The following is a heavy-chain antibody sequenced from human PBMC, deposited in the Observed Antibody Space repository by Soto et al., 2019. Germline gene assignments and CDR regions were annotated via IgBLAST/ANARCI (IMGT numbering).Heavy chain of an antibody. CDR1: GFAFSSYA. J-gene: IGHJ4*02. CDR2: ISGSGGST. Sequence: EVQLLESGGGLVQPGGSLRLSCAASGFAFSSYAMSWVRQAPGKGLERVSVISGSGGSTYYADSVKGRFTISRDNSKNTLYLQMNSLRADDTAVYYCAKNLQPSIVVVPTALDYWGQGTLVTVSS. V-gene: IGHV3-23*01. CDR3: AKNLQPSIVVVPTALDY. D-gene: IGHD2-2*01.